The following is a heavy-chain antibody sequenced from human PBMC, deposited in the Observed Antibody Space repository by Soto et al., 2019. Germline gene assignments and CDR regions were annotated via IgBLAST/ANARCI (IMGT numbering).Heavy chain of an antibody. V-gene: IGHV3-23*01. J-gene: IGHJ3*02. CDR1: GFTFSSYA. Sequence: GGPLRLSCAASGFTFSSYAMSWVRQAPGKGLEWVSAISGSGGSTYYADSVKGRFTISRDNSKNTLYLQMNSLRAEDTAVYYCAKDTESTVQAFDIWGQGTMVTVSS. D-gene: IGHD4-17*01. CDR2: ISGSGGST. CDR3: AKDTESTVQAFDI.